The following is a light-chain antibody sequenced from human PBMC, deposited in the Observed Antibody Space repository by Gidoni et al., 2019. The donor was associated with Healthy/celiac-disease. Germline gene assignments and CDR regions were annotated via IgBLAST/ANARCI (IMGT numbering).Light chain of an antibody. CDR1: QSVSSN. CDR3: QQYNNSPPWT. J-gene: IGKJ1*01. Sequence: EIVMTQSPATLSVSPGERDTLSCRASQSVSSNLAWYQQKPGQAPRLLIYGASTRATGIPARFSGSGSGTEFTLTISSLQSEDFAVYYCQQYNNSPPWTFGQGTKVEIK. V-gene: IGKV3-15*01. CDR2: GAS.